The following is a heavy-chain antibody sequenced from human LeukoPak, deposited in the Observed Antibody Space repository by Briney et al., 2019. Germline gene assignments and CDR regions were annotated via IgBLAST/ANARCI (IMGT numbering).Heavy chain of an antibody. CDR2: ISAYNGNT. J-gene: IGHJ1*01. D-gene: IGHD3-10*01. Sequence: ASVKVSCKASGYTFTSYGISWVRQAPGQGLEWMGWISAYNGNTNYAQKFQGRVTMTEDTSTDTAYMELSSLRSEDTAVYYCATPTGSGSYYGYFQHWGQGTLVTVSS. CDR1: GYTFTSYG. V-gene: IGHV1-18*01. CDR3: ATPTGSGSYYGYFQH.